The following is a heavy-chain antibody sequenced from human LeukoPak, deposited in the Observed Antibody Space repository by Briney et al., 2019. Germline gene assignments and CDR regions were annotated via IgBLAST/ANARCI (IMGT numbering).Heavy chain of an antibody. D-gene: IGHD3-3*01. CDR3: ARDSPFEWAVFGDSFDI. CDR1: GGSISSYY. V-gene: IGHV4-59*01. CDR2: MHYSGST. J-gene: IGHJ3*02. Sequence: SETLSLTCTVSGGSISSYYWSWIRQSPGKGLEWIGHMHYSGSTNYNFFLESRVTMSMDTSKRQISLKLSSVTAADTAVYYCARDSPFEWAVFGDSFDIWGQGTVVTVSS.